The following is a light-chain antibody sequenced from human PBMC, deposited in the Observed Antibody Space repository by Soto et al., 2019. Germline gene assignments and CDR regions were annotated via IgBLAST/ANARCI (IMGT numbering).Light chain of an antibody. CDR2: AAS. CDR1: QSVRSSH. Sequence: EIVLTQSPVTLSLSPGERATLSCRTSQSVRSSHLAWYQQKSGQAPRLLIYAASTRDTDIPDRFNGSGSGTDFALTISRLEPEDFALYYCQQYDASPLTFGPGTKVDIK. J-gene: IGKJ3*01. V-gene: IGKV3-20*01. CDR3: QQYDASPLT.